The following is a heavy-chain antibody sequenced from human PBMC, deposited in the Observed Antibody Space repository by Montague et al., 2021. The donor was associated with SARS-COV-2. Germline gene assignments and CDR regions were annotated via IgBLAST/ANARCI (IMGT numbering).Heavy chain of an antibody. D-gene: IGHD1-26*01. J-gene: IGHJ2*01. Sequence: SLRLSLSASGFTFSSYAMHWVRQAPGKGLEWVAVISYDGSNKYYADSVKGRFTISRDNSKNTLYLQMNSLRAEDTAVYYCARDLGGYFDLWGRGTLVTVSS. CDR1: GFTFSSYA. CDR3: ARDLGGYFDL. V-gene: IGHV3-30*04. CDR2: ISYDGSNK.